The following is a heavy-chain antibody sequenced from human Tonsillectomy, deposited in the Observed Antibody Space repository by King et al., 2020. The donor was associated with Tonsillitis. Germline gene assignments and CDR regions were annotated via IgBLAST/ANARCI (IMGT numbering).Heavy chain of an antibody. CDR2: IYYSGST. J-gene: IGHJ3*02. V-gene: IGHV4-31*03. Sequence: VQLQESGPGLVKPSQTLSLTCSVSGDSISSGGYYWSWIRQHPGKGLEWIGNIYYSGSTYYNPSLKSRGTISVDRSKNQFSLKLSSVTAADTAVYYCAREAPLLWDYDIASDGFAIWGQGTMVTVSS. CDR3: AREAPLLWDYDIASDGFAI. CDR1: GDSISSGGYY. D-gene: IGHD3-10*01.